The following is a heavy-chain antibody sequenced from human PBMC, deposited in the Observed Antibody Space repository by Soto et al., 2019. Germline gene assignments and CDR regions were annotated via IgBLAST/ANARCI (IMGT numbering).Heavy chain of an antibody. CDR3: ALIATSPSDY. D-gene: IGHD2-8*01. CDR2: ISYDGSNK. CDR1: GFTFSSYG. V-gene: IGHV3-30*03. J-gene: IGHJ4*02. Sequence: PGGSLRLSCAASGFTFSSYGMHWVRQAPGKGLEWVAVISYDGSNKYYADSVKGRFTISRDNSKNTLYLQMSSLRAEDTAVYYCALIATSPSDYWGQGTLVTVSS.